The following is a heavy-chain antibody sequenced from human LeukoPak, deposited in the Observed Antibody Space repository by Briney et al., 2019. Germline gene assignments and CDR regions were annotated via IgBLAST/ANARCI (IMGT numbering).Heavy chain of an antibody. CDR2: IYYSGST. Sequence: SETLSLTCTVSGGSISSSSYYWGWIRQPPGKGLEWIGSIYYSGSTYYNPSLKSRVTISVDTSKNQFSLKLTSVTAADTAVYYCARHETYYYYYAMDVWGQGTTVTVSS. CDR1: GGSISSSSYY. J-gene: IGHJ6*02. V-gene: IGHV4-39*01. CDR3: ARHETYYYYYAMDV.